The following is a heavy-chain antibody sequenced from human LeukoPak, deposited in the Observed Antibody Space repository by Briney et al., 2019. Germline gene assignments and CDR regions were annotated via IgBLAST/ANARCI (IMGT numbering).Heavy chain of an antibody. J-gene: IGHJ4*02. CDR2: IYYSGST. CDR1: GGSISSGDYY. CDR3: ARVRGSSPSQIDY. V-gene: IGHV4-30-4*01. D-gene: IGHD6-13*01. Sequence: PSETLSLTCTVSGGSISSGDYYWSWIRQPPGKGLEWIGYIYYSGSTYYNPSLKSRVTISVDTSKNQFSLKLSSVTAADTAVYYCARVRGSSPSQIDYWGQGTLVTVSS.